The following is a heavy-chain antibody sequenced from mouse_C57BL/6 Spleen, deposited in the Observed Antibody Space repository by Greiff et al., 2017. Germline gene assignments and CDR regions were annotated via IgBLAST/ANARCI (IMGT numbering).Heavy chain of an antibody. Sequence: VQLQQSGAELVRPGASVKLSCTASGFNIKDDYMHWVQPRPEQGLEWIGWIDPENGDTEYASKFQGKANITADTSSNTAYLQLSSLTSEDTAVYYCTTDVRRGFAYWGQGTLVTVSA. J-gene: IGHJ3*01. CDR3: TTDVRRGFAY. CDR1: GFNIKDDY. CDR2: IDPENGDT. V-gene: IGHV14-4*01.